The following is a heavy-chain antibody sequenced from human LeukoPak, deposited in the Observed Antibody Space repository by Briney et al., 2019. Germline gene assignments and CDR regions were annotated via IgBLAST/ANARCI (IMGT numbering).Heavy chain of an antibody. V-gene: IGHV3-48*01. CDR1: RSTFSSYS. CDR2: IDSSSSTI. Sequence: PGGSLRLSCVASRSTFSSYSMNWVRQAPGKGLEWVSYIDSSSSTIYYADSVKGRFTISRDNDKNSLYLQMNSLRAEDTAVYYCAREAFDIWGQGTMVTVSS. CDR3: AREAFDI. J-gene: IGHJ3*02.